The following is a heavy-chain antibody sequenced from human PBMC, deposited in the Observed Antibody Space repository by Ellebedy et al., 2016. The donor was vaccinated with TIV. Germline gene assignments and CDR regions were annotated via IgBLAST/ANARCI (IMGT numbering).Heavy chain of an antibody. D-gene: IGHD7-27*01. Sequence: KVSCKGSGYTFNTYWLGWVRQMPGKGLEGVGILYPRDSDTKYSPSFQGVVTISADKSISTAYLQWNSLNVSDTAIYYCARSLGAWYFDLWGLGTLVTVSS. J-gene: IGHJ2*01. CDR1: GYTFNTYW. CDR3: ARSLGAWYFDL. V-gene: IGHV5-51*01. CDR2: LYPRDSDT.